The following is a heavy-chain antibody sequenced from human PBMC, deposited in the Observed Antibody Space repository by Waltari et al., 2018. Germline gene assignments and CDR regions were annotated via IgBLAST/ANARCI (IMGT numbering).Heavy chain of an antibody. Sequence: QVQLVESGGGVVQPGRSLSLSCAASGFTFSSYGMHWVRQAPATGREWVAVIWYDGSNKYYADSVKGRFTISRDNSKNTLYLQMNSLRAEDTAVYYCARDGYGGNEVPGYYYGMDVWGQGTTVTVSS. V-gene: IGHV3-33*01. CDR1: GFTFSSYG. CDR3: ARDGYGGNEVPGYYYGMDV. D-gene: IGHD2-15*01. J-gene: IGHJ6*02. CDR2: IWYDGSNK.